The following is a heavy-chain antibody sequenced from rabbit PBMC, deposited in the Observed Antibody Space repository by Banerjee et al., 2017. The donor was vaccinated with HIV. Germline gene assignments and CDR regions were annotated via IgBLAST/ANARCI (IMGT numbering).Heavy chain of an antibody. CDR3: AKSNIGSGYGIFYYGMDL. J-gene: IGHJ6*01. CDR1: GFTISSSYW. V-gene: IGHV1S40*01. D-gene: IGHD1-1*01. Sequence: QSLEESGGDLVKPGASLTLTCKASGFTISSSYWMCWVRQAPGKGLEWIACINTGSGNTAYANWAKGRFTISKTSSTTVTLQMTSLTAADTATYFCAKSNIGSGYGIFYYGMDLWGQGTLVTVS. CDR2: INTGSGNT.